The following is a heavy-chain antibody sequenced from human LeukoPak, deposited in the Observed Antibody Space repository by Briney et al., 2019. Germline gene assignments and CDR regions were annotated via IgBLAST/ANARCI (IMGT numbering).Heavy chain of an antibody. J-gene: IGHJ3*02. D-gene: IGHD3-22*01. Sequence: GGSLRLSCAASGFTFSSYWMSWVRQAPGKGLEWVANIKQDGSEKYYVDSVKGRFTISRDNAKNSLYLQMNSLRAEDTAVYYCTTHMIVVVRSEDAFDIWGQGTMVTVSS. V-gene: IGHV3-7*03. CDR1: GFTFSSYW. CDR3: TTHMIVVVRSEDAFDI. CDR2: IKQDGSEK.